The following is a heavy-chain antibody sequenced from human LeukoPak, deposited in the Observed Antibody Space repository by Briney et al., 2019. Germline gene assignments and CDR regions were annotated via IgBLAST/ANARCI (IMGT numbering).Heavy chain of an antibody. V-gene: IGHV3-21*01. CDR1: GFTFSSYS. CDR2: ISSSSYI. D-gene: IGHD2-2*01. Sequence: GGSLRLSCAASGFTFSSYSMNWVRQAPGKGLEWVSSISSSSYIYYADSVKGRFTISRDNAKNSLYLQMNSLRAEDTAVYYCARDVEYCSSTSCAFDYWGQGTLVTVSS. CDR3: ARDVEYCSSTSCAFDY. J-gene: IGHJ4*02.